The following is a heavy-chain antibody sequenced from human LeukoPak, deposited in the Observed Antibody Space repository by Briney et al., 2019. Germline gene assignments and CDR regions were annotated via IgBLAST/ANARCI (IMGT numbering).Heavy chain of an antibody. CDR3: VNNLLWFGELLSAFDI. D-gene: IGHD3-10*01. CDR1: GFTFSSYA. J-gene: IGHJ3*02. Sequence: PGGSLRLSCSASGFTFSSYAMHWVRQAPGKGLEYVSATSSNGGSTYYADSVKGRFTISRDNSKNTLYLQMSSLRAEDTAVYFCVNNLLWFGELLSAFDIWGQGTMVTVSS. V-gene: IGHV3-64D*06. CDR2: TSSNGGST.